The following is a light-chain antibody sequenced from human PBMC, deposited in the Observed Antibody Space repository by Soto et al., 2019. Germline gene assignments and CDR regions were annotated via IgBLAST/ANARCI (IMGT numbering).Light chain of an antibody. V-gene: IGLV1-44*01. CDR2: NNN. CDR3: ASWDDSLNGEV. Sequence: QAVRTQPPSASGTLGQRVTISCYGSGSNIGSNSVNWYQQFPGTAPKLLIYNNNQRPSGVPDRISGSKSGTSASLAISGLQSEDEADYYCASWDDSLNGEVFGAGTKVTVL. J-gene: IGLJ1*01. CDR1: GSNIGSNS.